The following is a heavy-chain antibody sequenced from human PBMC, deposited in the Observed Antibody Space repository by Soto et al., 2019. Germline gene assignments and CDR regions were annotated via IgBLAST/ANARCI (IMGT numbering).Heavy chain of an antibody. Sequence: QVQLQQWGAGLLKPSETLSLTCAVYGGSFSGYYWSWIRQPPGKGLEWIGEINHSGSTNYNPSLKRRVTISVDTSKNQFSLKLSSVTAADTAVYYCARGIHYYGSGSYYGWFDPWGQGTLVTVSS. J-gene: IGHJ5*02. V-gene: IGHV4-34*01. CDR2: INHSGST. CDR3: ARGIHYYGSGSYYGWFDP. D-gene: IGHD3-10*01. CDR1: GGSFSGYY.